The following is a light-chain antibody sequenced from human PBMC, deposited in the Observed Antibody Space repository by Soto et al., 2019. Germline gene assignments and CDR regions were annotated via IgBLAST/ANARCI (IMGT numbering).Light chain of an antibody. CDR2: GAS. Sequence: EIVMTQSPATLSVSQGERATLSCRASQSVYNYLAWYQQKPGQAPRLLIYGASTRATGIPARFSGSGSGTEFTLTISRLQSEDFAVYYCQKYNNWPLTFGGGTKVEI. J-gene: IGKJ4*01. CDR1: QSVYNY. V-gene: IGKV3-15*01. CDR3: QKYNNWPLT.